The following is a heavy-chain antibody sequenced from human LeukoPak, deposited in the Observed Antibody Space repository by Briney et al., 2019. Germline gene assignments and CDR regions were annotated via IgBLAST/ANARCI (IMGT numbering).Heavy chain of an antibody. D-gene: IGHD6-19*01. J-gene: IGHJ4*02. CDR1: GFTFSSYW. CDR2: ISYDGSNK. CDR3: ARSSGWTFYY. Sequence: PGGSLRLSCAASGFTFSSYWMNWARQAPGKGLEWVAVISYDGSNKYYADSVRGQFTISRDISKNTLYLQMNSLRAEDTAVYYCARSSGWTFYYWGQGTLVTVSS. V-gene: IGHV3-30*03.